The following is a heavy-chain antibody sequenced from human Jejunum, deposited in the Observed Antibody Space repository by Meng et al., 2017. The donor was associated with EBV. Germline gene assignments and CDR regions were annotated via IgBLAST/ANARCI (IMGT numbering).Heavy chain of an antibody. J-gene: IGHJ4*01. Sequence: EVQLVQAGAEVKKAGATVKISCKVSGYMFTDYYIHWVQQAPGKGLEWMGLVDPEDGETMYAEKFQGRVTITADTSTDTAYMELSSLRSEDTAVYYCATGHYNWKYPDYWGHGTLVTVSS. CDR1: GYMFTDYY. V-gene: IGHV1-69-2*01. D-gene: IGHD1-7*01. CDR2: VDPEDGET. CDR3: ATGHYNWKYPDY.